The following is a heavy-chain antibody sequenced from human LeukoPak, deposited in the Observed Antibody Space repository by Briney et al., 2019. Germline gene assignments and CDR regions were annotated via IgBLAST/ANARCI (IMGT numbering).Heavy chain of an antibody. D-gene: IGHD6-19*01. CDR3: CGSGWFAGPFGY. CDR1: GGSITKNGYY. CDR2: NSGST. V-gene: IGHV4-39*07. Sequence: PSETLSLTCSVSGGSITKNGYYWGWIRQSPETGLEWIGSNSGSTYYNPSLNSRVTISVDTSKNQFSLKLTSVTAADTAVYYCCGSGWFAGPFGYWGQGALVTVSS. J-gene: IGHJ4*02.